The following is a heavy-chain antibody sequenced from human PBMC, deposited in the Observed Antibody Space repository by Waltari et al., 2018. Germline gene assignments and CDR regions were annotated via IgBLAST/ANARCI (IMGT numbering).Heavy chain of an antibody. V-gene: IGHV3-30-3*01. CDR2: LSYDGSDK. D-gene: IGHD3-9*01. CDR3: ESLRYFEYHDY. J-gene: IGHJ4*02. Sequence: QVQLVESGGGVVQPGRSLRLSCAASGCTFSTYAMHWVRQAPGDGLQWVAHLSYDGSDKYYDDSVKGRFTISSDNSKNTLYLHMNSLRAEDTAVYYCESLRYFEYHDYCCQGTLVAVSS. CDR1: GCTFSTYA.